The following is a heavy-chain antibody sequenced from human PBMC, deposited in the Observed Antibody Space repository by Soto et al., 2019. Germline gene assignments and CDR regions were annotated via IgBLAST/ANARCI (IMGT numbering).Heavy chain of an antibody. Sequence: ASVKVSCKASGGTFSSYAISWVRQAPGQGLEWMGGIIPIFGTANYAQKFQGRVTITADESTSTAYMELSSLRSEDTAVYYCARRAYSYVDPRRWFDPWGQGTLVTVSS. D-gene: IGHD5-18*01. CDR1: GGTFSSYA. V-gene: IGHV1-69*13. J-gene: IGHJ5*02. CDR2: IIPIFGTA. CDR3: ARRAYSYVDPRRWFDP.